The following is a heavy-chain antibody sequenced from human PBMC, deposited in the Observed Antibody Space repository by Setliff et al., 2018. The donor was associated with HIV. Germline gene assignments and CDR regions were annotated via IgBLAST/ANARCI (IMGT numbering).Heavy chain of an antibody. V-gene: IGHV4-4*09. CDR2: IYSTGST. D-gene: IGHD2-8*01. CDR1: GGSISSYY. CDR3: ASGPYCSNGVCRDWVRFFDY. Sequence: PSETLSLTCTVSGGSISSYYWSWIRQPPGKGLEWIGRIYSTGSTNYNPSLKSRVTISVDTSKNQFSLKLSSVTAADTAVYYCASGPYCSNGVCRDWVRFFDYWGQGEVVTVSS. J-gene: IGHJ4*02.